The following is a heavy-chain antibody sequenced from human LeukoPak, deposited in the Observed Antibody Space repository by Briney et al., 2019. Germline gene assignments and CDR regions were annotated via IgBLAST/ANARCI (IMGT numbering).Heavy chain of an antibody. Sequence: PGGSLRLSCAASGFTFSSYWMSWVRQAPGKGLEWVANIKQDGSEKYYVDSVKGRFTISRDNAKNSLYLRMNSLRAEDTAVYYCARGRPNYDFWSGYWWDYYYYYMDVWGKGTTVTVSS. CDR2: IKQDGSEK. CDR1: GFTFSSYW. J-gene: IGHJ6*03. CDR3: ARGRPNYDFWSGYWWDYYYYYMDV. D-gene: IGHD3-3*01. V-gene: IGHV3-7*01.